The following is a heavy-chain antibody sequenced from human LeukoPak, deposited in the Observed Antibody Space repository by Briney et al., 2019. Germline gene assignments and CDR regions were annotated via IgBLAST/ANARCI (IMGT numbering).Heavy chain of an antibody. D-gene: IGHD1-26*01. CDR3: AKGSGSYENNWFDP. CDR2: ISGSGGST. V-gene: IGHV3-23*01. CDR1: GFTFSSYA. Sequence: GSLRLSCAASGFTFSSYAMSWVRQAPGKGLEWVSAISGSGGSTYYADSVKGRFTISRDNSKNTLYLQMNTLRAEDTAVYYCAKGSGSYENNWFDPWGQGTLVTVSS. J-gene: IGHJ5*02.